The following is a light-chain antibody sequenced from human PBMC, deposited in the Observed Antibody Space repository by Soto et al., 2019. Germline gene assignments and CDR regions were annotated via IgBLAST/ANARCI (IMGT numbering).Light chain of an antibody. Sequence: DIQMTQSPSTPSASVGDRVTITCRASQSISSWLAWYQQKPGKAPKLLIYKASSLESGVPSRFSGSGSGTEFTLTISSLQPDDFATYYCQQYNSYKTVGQGTKVEIK. J-gene: IGKJ1*01. V-gene: IGKV1-5*03. CDR1: QSISSW. CDR2: KAS. CDR3: QQYNSYKT.